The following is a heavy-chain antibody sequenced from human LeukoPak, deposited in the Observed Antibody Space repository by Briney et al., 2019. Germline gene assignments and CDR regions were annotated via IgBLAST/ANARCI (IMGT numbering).Heavy chain of an antibody. Sequence: SETLSLTCVVSGGSISSGDYYWSWIRQPPGKGLEWIGYIYYSGSTYYNPSLKSRVTISVDTSKNQFSLKLSSVTAADTAVYYCASRQADYDSSGSFLDYWGQGTLVTVSS. J-gene: IGHJ4*02. D-gene: IGHD3-22*01. CDR3: ASRQADYDSSGSFLDY. CDR1: GGSISSGDYY. CDR2: IYYSGST. V-gene: IGHV4-30-4*01.